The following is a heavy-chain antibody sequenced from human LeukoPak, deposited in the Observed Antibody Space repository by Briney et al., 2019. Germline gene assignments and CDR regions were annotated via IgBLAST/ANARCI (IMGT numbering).Heavy chain of an antibody. J-gene: IGHJ5*02. D-gene: IGHD2-15*01. Sequence: GGSLRLSCAASGFTFSTYTMNWVRQAPGKGLEWVSYISDSSSITYYTDSVKGRFTISRDNSKNTLYLQMNSLRAEDTAVYYCAKVAPDIVVVVAATRSWFDPWGQGTLVTVSS. CDR1: GFTFSTYT. CDR2: ISDSSSIT. V-gene: IGHV3-23*01. CDR3: AKVAPDIVVVVAATRSWFDP.